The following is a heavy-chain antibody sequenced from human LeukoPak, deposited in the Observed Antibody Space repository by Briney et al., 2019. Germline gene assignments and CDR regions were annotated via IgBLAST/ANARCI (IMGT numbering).Heavy chain of an antibody. CDR1: GFIFSSYG. CDR3: AKGGYSSGYYFDY. CDR2: IWHDGSNK. V-gene: IGHV3-33*06. J-gene: IGHJ4*02. Sequence: GRSLRLSCAASGFIFSSYGMHWVRQAPGKGLEWVAVIWHDGSNKYYADSVKGRFTISRDNSRNTLYLKMNSLRPEDTAVYYCAKGGYSSGYYFDYWGQGTLVTVSS. D-gene: IGHD5-18*01.